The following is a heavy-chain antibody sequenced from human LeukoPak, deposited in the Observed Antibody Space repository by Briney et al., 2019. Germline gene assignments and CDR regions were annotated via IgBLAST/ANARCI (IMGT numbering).Heavy chain of an antibody. V-gene: IGHV4-59*08. CDR3: ARLEYSGYEEDAFDI. J-gene: IGHJ3*02. CDR1: GGSISSYY. CDR2: IYYSGST. D-gene: IGHD5-12*01. Sequence: SETLSLTCTVSGGSISSYYWSSIRQPPGKGLEWIGYIYYSGSTNYNPSLKSRVTISVDTSKNQFSLKLSSVTAADTAVYYCARLEYSGYEEDAFDIWGQGTMVTVSS.